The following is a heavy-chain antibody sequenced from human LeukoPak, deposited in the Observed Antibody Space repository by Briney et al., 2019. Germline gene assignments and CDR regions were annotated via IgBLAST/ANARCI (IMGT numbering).Heavy chain of an antibody. Sequence: SETLSLTCTVSGGSISSYYWSWIRQPPGKGLEWIGYIYYSGSTNYNPSLKSRVTISVDTSKNQFSLKLSSVTAADTAVYYCASNSFDYYGSGSYSVDYWGQGTLLTVSS. J-gene: IGHJ4*02. D-gene: IGHD3-10*01. CDR3: ASNSFDYYGSGSYSVDY. CDR1: GGSISSYY. V-gene: IGHV4-59*12. CDR2: IYYSGST.